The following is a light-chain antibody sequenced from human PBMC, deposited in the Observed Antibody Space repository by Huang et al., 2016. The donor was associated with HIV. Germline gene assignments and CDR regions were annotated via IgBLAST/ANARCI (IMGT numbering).Light chain of an antibody. J-gene: IGKJ3*01. Sequence: EIVLTQSPVTLSLSPGERATLSCRASQSIGTYLAWYQQRVGLAPRLLIYDASNRATGIPARFSGSGSGTDFTLTISSLEPEDFAVDYCQYRANWGFGPGTKVDIK. CDR2: DAS. V-gene: IGKV3-11*01. CDR3: QYRANWG. CDR1: QSIGTY.